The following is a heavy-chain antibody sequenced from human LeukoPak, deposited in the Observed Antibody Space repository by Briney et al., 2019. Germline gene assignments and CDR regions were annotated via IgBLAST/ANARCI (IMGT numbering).Heavy chain of an antibody. D-gene: IGHD3-9*01. CDR2: ISYDGSNE. CDR3: AKPPDWSPFAEYFQH. J-gene: IGHJ1*01. CDR1: GFTFSSYG. Sequence: PGGSLRLSCAASGFTFSSYGMHWVRQAPGKGLEWVAVISYDGSNEYYADSVKGRFTISRDNSKNTLYLQMNSLRAEDTAVYYCAKPPDWSPFAEYFQHWGQGTLVTVSS. V-gene: IGHV3-30*18.